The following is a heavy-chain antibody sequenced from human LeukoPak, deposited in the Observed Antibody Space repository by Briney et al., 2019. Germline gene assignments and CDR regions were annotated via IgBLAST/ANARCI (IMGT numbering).Heavy chain of an antibody. CDR3: ARAGMGGTRDAFDI. J-gene: IGHJ3*02. D-gene: IGHD1-14*01. V-gene: IGHV1-69*13. CDR2: IIPIFGTA. Sequence: GASVKVSCKASGGTFSGYAISWVRQAPGQGLEWMGGIIPIFGTANYAQKFQGRVTITADESTSTAYMELSSLRSEDTAVYYCARAGMGGTRDAFDIWGQGTMVTVSS. CDR1: GGTFSGYA.